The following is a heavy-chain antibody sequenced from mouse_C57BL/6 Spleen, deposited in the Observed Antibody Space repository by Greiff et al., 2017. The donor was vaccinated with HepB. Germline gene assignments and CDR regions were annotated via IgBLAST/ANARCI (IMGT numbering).Heavy chain of an antibody. CDR2: IDPSDSYT. CDR3: ASGRAAQAPGFFDY. V-gene: IGHV1-50*01. CDR1: GYTFTSYW. D-gene: IGHD3-2*02. J-gene: IGHJ2*01. Sequence: QVQLQQPGAELVKPGASVKLSCKASGYTFTSYWMQWVKQRPGQGLEWIGEIDPSDSYTNYNQKFKGKATLTVDTSSSTTYMQLSSRTSEDSAVYYCASGRAAQAPGFFDYWGQGTTLTVSS.